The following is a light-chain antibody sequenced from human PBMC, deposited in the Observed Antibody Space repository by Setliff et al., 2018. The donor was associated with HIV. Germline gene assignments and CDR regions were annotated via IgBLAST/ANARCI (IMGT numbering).Light chain of an antibody. Sequence: QSALTQPASVSGSPGQSITISCTGTSRDVGGYNYVSWYQQHPGKAPKLIIYEVRNRPSGVSNRSSGSKSGNTASLTISGLQTEDEADYYCSSYAITNTLPFGTGTKVTVL. V-gene: IGLV2-14*01. CDR2: EVR. CDR1: SRDVGGYNY. CDR3: SSYAITNTLP. J-gene: IGLJ1*01.